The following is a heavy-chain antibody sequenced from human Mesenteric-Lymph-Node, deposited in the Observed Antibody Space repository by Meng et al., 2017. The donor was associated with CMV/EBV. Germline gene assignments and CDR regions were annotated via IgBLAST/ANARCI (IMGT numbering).Heavy chain of an antibody. J-gene: IGHJ3*02. CDR3: ARKYCSSTRCYSAFDI. Sequence: GESLKISCAASGFTFSSYWMSWVRQAPGKGLEWVANIKQDGSEKYYVDSVKGRFTISRDNAKNSLYLQMNSLRAEDTAVYYCARKYCSSTRCYSAFDIWGQGTMVTVSS. D-gene: IGHD2-2*01. CDR2: IKQDGSEK. V-gene: IGHV3-7*01. CDR1: GFTFSSYW.